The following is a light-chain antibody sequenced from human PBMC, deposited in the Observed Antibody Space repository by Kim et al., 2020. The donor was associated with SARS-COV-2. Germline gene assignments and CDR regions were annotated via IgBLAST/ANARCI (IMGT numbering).Light chain of an antibody. Sequence: ELTQPPSVSGTPGQRVTISCYGGSSNIGRNSVNWYQQVPGGAPKLLIHTNNLRPSGVPDQFSGSKSGTSASLAISGVQSEDEADYYCAAWDDSLPGPVFGAGTQPTVL. CDR2: TNN. V-gene: IGLV1-44*01. CDR3: AAWDDSLPGPV. J-gene: IGLJ3*02. CDR1: SSNIGRNS.